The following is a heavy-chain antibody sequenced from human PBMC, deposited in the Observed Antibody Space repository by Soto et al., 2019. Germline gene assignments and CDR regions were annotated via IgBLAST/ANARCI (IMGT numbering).Heavy chain of an antibody. CDR3: ARGYTGYCSGGTCYWFDP. V-gene: IGHV3-21*01. D-gene: IGHD2-15*01. J-gene: IGHJ5*02. CDR2: ISSSPSHI. CDR1: GFSFSSYS. Sequence: EVQLVESGGGLVKPGGSLRLSCAASGFSFSSYSMNWVRQAPGKGLEWVSSISSSPSHINYADSVKGRFTISRDKAKKSLYLQMNSLRAEDTAVYYYARGYTGYCSGGTCYWFDPWGQGSLVTVSS.